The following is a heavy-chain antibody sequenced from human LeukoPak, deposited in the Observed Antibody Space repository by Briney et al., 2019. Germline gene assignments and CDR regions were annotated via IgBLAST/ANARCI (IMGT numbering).Heavy chain of an antibody. J-gene: IGHJ4*02. CDR1: GFTFSSYW. D-gene: IGHD6-13*01. Sequence: SGGSLRLPCAASGFTFSSYWMSWVRQAPGKGLEWVANIKQDGSEKYYADPVKGRFTISRDNAQNSVYLQMNSVRAEDTAVYYCARIGYSSSCFDYWGQGTPVTVSS. CDR2: IKQDGSEK. CDR3: ARIGYSSSCFDY. V-gene: IGHV3-7*01.